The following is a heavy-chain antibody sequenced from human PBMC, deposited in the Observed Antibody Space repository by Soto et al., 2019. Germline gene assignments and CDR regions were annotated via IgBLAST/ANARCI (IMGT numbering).Heavy chain of an antibody. CDR2: LWFDGINK. CDR3: ARDPPREMSAFDI. CDR1: GFTFSSYG. Sequence: PGGSLRLSCAASGFTFSSYGMHWVRQAPGKGLEWFAVLWFDGINKYYADSVKGRFTISRDNSKNTLYLQMNSLRAEDTAVYYCARDPPREMSAFDIWGQGTMVTVSS. V-gene: IGHV3-33*01. J-gene: IGHJ3*02.